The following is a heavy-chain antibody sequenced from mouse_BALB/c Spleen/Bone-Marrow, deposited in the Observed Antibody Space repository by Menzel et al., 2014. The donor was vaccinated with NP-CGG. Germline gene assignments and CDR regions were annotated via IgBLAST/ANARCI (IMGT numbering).Heavy chain of an antibody. CDR3: ARHGITRLLDY. V-gene: IGHV5-9-1*01. J-gene: IGHJ2*01. CDR1: GFTFGSYA. CDR2: ISSGGSYT. D-gene: IGHD2-4*01. Sequence: EVMLVESGGGLVKPGGSLKLSCAASGFTFGSYAMSWVRQTPEKRLEWVATISSGGSYTYYPDSVKGRFTISRDNAKNTLYLQMSSLRSEDTAMYYCARHGITRLLDYWGQGTTLTVSS.